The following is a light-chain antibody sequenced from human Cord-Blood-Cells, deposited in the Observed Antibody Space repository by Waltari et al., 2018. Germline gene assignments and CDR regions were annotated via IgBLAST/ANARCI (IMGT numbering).Light chain of an antibody. CDR1: QGISSY. J-gene: IGKJ5*01. V-gene: IGKV1-9*01. Sequence: DNQLSQFPSFLSALIGQILTITCRASQGISSYLAWYQQKPGKAPKLLIYAASTLQSGVPSRFSGSGSGTEFTLTISSLQPEDFATYYCQQLNSYPSITFGQGTRLEIK. CDR2: AAS. CDR3: QQLNSYPSIT.